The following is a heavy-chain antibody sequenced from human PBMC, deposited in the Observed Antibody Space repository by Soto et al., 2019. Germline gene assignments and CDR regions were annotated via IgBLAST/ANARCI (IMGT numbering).Heavy chain of an antibody. CDR3: ARDQVGATTGSYYYYYGMDV. CDR1: GFTFSSYS. Sequence: GGSLRLSCAASGFTFSSYSMNWVRQAPGKGLEWVSSISSSSSYIYYADSVKGRFTISRDNAKNSLYLQMNSLRAEDTAVYYCARDQVGATTGSYYYYYGMDVWGQGATVTSP. D-gene: IGHD1-26*01. J-gene: IGHJ6*02. CDR2: ISSSSSYI. V-gene: IGHV3-21*01.